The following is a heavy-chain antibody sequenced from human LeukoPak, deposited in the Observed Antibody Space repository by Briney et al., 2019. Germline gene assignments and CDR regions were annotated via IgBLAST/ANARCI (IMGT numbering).Heavy chain of an antibody. Sequence: SETLSLTCSVSGGSISSGGYYWSWNRQHPGKGLVWIGYIYYSGSTYYNPSLKSRVTISVDTSKNQFSLKLSSVTAADTAVYYCARGYSSSWYYYWGQGTLVTVSS. CDR1: GGSISSGGYY. D-gene: IGHD6-13*01. CDR3: ARGYSSSWYYY. CDR2: IYYSGST. V-gene: IGHV4-31*03. J-gene: IGHJ4*02.